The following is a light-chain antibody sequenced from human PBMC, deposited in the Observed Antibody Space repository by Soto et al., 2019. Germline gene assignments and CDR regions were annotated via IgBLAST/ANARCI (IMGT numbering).Light chain of an antibody. J-gene: IGLJ2*01. CDR2: RND. CDR1: SSNIGSGS. V-gene: IGLV1-44*01. Sequence: QSVLTQPPSASGTPGQRVTISCSGSSSNIGSGSVNWYQQLPGTAPKVLIYRNDHRPSGVPDRFSGSKSGTSASLAISGLQSEDEADYYCAAWDYSLNGVVFGGGTKLTVL. CDR3: AAWDYSLNGVV.